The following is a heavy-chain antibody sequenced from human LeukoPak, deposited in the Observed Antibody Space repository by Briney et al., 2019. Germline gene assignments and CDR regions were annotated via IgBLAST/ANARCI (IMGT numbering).Heavy chain of an antibody. J-gene: IGHJ3*02. V-gene: IGHV3-30*02. CDR2: IRYDGSNK. CDR3: AKTLRELSGGAFDI. D-gene: IGHD1-26*01. Sequence: GGSLRLSCAASGFTFSSYGMHWVRQAPGKGLEWVAFIRYDGSNKYYADSVKGRFTIPRDNSKNTLYLQMNSLRAEDTAVYYCAKTLRELSGGAFDIWGQGTMVTVSS. CDR1: GFTFSSYG.